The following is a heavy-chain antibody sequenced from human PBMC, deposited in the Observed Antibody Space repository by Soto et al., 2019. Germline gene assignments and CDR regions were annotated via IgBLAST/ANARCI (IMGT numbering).Heavy chain of an antibody. J-gene: IGHJ4*02. CDR3: TPLALKYSSGWYEFSD. CDR1: GFTFSNVW. Sequence: EVQLVESGGGLVKPGGSLRLSCAASGFTFSNVWMNWVRQAPGKGLEWVGRIKSKTDGGTTDYAAPVKGRFTISRDDSKNTLYLQMKSLKTEDKAVYYRTPLALKYSSGWYEFSDWGQGTLVTVSS. V-gene: IGHV3-15*07. CDR2: IKSKTDGGTT. D-gene: IGHD6-19*01.